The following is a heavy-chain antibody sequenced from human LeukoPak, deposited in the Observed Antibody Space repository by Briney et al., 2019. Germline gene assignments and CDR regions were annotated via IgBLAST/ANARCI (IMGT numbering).Heavy chain of an antibody. Sequence: SETLSLTCTVSGGSIRSSSYYWGWIRQPPGKGLEWIGSIYYSGSTYYNPSLKSRVTISVDTSKNQFSLKLSSVTAADTAVYYCARLLRAAAYTGYAFDIWGQGTMVTVSS. V-gene: IGHV4-39*07. D-gene: IGHD6-13*01. CDR2: IYYSGST. CDR1: GGSIRSSSYY. J-gene: IGHJ3*02. CDR3: ARLLRAAAYTGYAFDI.